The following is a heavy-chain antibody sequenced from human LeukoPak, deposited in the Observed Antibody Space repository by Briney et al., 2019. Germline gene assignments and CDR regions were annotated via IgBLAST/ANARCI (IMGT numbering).Heavy chain of an antibody. CDR2: INPNSGGT. V-gene: IGHV1-2*02. D-gene: IGHD5-18*01. CDR3: ARGDVDTAMVYYFDY. Sequence: ASVKVSCKASGYTFTGYYMHWVRQAPGQGLEWMGWINPNSGGTNYAQKFQGRVTMTRDASISTAYMELSRLRSDDTAVYYCARGDVDTAMVYYFDYWGQGTLVTVSS. J-gene: IGHJ4*02. CDR1: GYTFTGYY.